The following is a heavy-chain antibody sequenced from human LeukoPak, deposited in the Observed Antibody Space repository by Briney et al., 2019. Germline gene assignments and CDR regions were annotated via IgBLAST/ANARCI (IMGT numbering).Heavy chain of an antibody. CDR2: IYYSGST. Sequence: SETLSLTCTVSGGSLSSSSYYWGWIRQPPGKGLEWIGSIYYSGSTYYNPSLKSRVTISVDTSKNQFSLKLSSVTAADTAVYYCARDHLGDDSSGSSDYWGQGTLVTVSS. J-gene: IGHJ4*02. D-gene: IGHD3-22*01. CDR1: GGSLSSSSYY. V-gene: IGHV4-39*07. CDR3: ARDHLGDDSSGSSDY.